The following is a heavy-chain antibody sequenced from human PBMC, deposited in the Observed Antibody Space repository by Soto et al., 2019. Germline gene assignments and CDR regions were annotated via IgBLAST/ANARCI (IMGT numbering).Heavy chain of an antibody. CDR2: ISYDGSNK. D-gene: IGHD4-17*01. V-gene: IGHV3-30*18. Sequence: QVQLVESGGGVVQPGRSLRLSCAASGFTFSSYGMHWVRQAPGKGLEWVAVISYDGSNKYYADSVKGRFTISRDNSKNTRYLQMNSLRAEDTAVYYCAKDWGYGDYHDYWGQGTLVTVSS. J-gene: IGHJ4*02. CDR3: AKDWGYGDYHDY. CDR1: GFTFSSYG.